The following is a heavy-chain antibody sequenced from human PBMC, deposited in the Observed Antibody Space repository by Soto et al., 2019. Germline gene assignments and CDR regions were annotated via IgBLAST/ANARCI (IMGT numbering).Heavy chain of an antibody. J-gene: IGHJ4*02. CDR1: GGTFSSYA. CDR3: AREVTSYDSSGYGGGPFDY. D-gene: IGHD3-22*01. Sequence: QVQLVQSGAEVKKPGSSVKVSCKASGGTFSSYAISWVRQAPGQGLEWMGGIIPIFGTANYAQKFQGRVTITADESTSTAYMELSSLRSEDTAVYYCAREVTSYDSSGYGGGPFDYWGQGTLVTVSS. V-gene: IGHV1-69*01. CDR2: IIPIFGTA.